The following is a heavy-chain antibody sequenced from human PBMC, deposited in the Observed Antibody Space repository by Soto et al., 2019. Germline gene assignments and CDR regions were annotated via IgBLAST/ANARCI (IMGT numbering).Heavy chain of an antibody. J-gene: IGHJ4*02. D-gene: IGHD3-16*01. CDR2: ISYDGSNK. Sequence: GGSLRLSCAASGFTFSSYGMHWVRQAPGKGLEWVAVISYDGSNKYYADSVKGRFTISRDNSKNTLYLQMNSLRAEDTAVYYCAKAPRHLRGADYWGQGTLVTVSS. V-gene: IGHV3-30*18. CDR1: GFTFSSYG. CDR3: AKAPRHLRGADY.